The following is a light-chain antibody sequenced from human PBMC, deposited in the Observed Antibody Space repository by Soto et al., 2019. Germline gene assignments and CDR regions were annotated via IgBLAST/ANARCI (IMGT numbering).Light chain of an antibody. CDR2: DVS. CDR1: SSYVGGYNY. V-gene: IGLV2-14*01. Sequence: QSVLTQPASGYGFPGQSITISCTGTSSYVGGYNYVSWYQQHPGKAPKFMIYDVSNRPSGVSNRFSGSKSGNTASLTISGLQAEDEADYYCSSYTTSNTRQIVFGTGTKVTVL. J-gene: IGLJ1*01. CDR3: SSYTTSNTRQIV.